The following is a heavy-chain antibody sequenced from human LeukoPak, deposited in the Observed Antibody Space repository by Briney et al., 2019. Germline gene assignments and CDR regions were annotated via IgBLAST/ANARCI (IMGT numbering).Heavy chain of an antibody. D-gene: IGHD3-10*01. CDR1: GFTFSTYS. Sequence: GGSLRLSCAASGFTFSTYSLHWVRQTPGKGLEWVTFIQFDESDKFYADSVKGRFIISRDNSKSTLYLQMNSLRPEDTAVYYCAKESKGSESSFDLWGQGTMVTVSS. CDR2: IQFDESDK. J-gene: IGHJ3*01. CDR3: AKESKGSESSFDL. V-gene: IGHV3-30*02.